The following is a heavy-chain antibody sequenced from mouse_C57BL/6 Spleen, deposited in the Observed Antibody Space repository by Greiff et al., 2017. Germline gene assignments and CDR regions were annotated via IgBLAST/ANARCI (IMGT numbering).Heavy chain of an antibody. CDR1: GFNINDYY. Sequence: EVKLMESGAELVKPGASVKLSCTASGFNINDYYMHWVKQRTEQGLEWIGRIDPEDGETKYAPKFQGKATITADTSSNTAYLQLSSLTSEDTAVYYCASGSYYSNHWGQGTLVTVSA. CDR2: IDPEDGET. J-gene: IGHJ3*01. D-gene: IGHD2-5*01. CDR3: ASGSYYSNH. V-gene: IGHV14-2*01.